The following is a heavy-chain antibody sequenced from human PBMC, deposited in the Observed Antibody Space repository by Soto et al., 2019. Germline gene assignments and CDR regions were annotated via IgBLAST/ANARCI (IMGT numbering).Heavy chain of an antibody. CDR3: ARSIADYYYYYMDV. D-gene: IGHD3-3*02. Sequence: EVQLVESGGGLVQPGGSLRLSCAASGFTFSSYWMHWVHQAPGKGLVWVSRINSDGSSTSYADSVKGRFTISRDNAKNTLYLQMNSLRAEDTAVYYCARSIADYYYYYMDVWGKGTTVTVSS. CDR1: GFTFSSYW. CDR2: INSDGSST. V-gene: IGHV3-74*01. J-gene: IGHJ6*03.